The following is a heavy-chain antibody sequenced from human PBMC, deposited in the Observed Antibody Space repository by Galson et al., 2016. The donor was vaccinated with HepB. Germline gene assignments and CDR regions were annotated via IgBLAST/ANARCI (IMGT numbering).Heavy chain of an antibody. Sequence: SETLSLTCAVSGGSISSSNWRSWVRQPPGKGLEWVGEIYHSGDTHYNSSLKSRVTISVDKSKNQFSLKLMSVTAADTAVYYCARLSQEEQQLVFGPFYFDYWGQGALVTVSS. CDR2: IYHSGDT. D-gene: IGHD6-13*01. J-gene: IGHJ4*02. CDR1: GGSISSSNW. CDR3: ARLSQEEQQLVFGPFYFDY. V-gene: IGHV4-4*02.